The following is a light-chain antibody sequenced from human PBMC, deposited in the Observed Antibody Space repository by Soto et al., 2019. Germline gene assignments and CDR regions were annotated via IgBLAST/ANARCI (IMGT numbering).Light chain of an antibody. J-gene: IGKJ5*01. Sequence: IQLTQSPSSLSASLRARVSITGRASQIIRSDFAWFQQKPGKAPKLLIYLISTLQSGVPSRFSGSGSGTDFTLTISSLHPEDFATYYCQQLNSYPITFGQGTRLEIK. CDR3: QQLNSYPIT. V-gene: IGKV1-9*01. CDR1: QIIRSD. CDR2: LIS.